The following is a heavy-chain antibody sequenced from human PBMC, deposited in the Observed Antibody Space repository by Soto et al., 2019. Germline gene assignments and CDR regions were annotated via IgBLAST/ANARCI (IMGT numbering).Heavy chain of an antibody. CDR2: IYSGGST. D-gene: IGHD3-10*01. CDR3: ARASTYGSSWYYGMDV. CDR1: GFIVSSNY. V-gene: IGHV3-53*02. J-gene: IGHJ6*02. Sequence: EVQLVETGGGLIQPGGSLRLSCAASGFIVSSNYMSWVRQGPGKGLEWVSVIYSGGSTYYADSVKGRFTISRDNSKNTLYLQMNSLRAEDTAVYYCARASTYGSSWYYGMDVWGQGTTVTVSS.